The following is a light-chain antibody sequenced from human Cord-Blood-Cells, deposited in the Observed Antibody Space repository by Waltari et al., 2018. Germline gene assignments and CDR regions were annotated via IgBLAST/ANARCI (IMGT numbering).Light chain of an antibody. Sequence: EIVLTQSPGPLSLSPGERATLSCRASQSVSRSYLAWYQQKTGQAARPLIYGASSRATGIPDRFSGSGSGTDFTLTSSRLEPEDSAVYYCQQYGSSPRTFGQGTKVEIK. CDR3: QQYGSSPRT. V-gene: IGKV3-20*01. CDR2: GAS. J-gene: IGKJ1*01. CDR1: QSVSRSY.